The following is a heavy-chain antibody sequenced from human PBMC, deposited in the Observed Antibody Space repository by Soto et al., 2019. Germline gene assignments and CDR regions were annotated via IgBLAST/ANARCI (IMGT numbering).Heavy chain of an antibody. CDR3: ARAGFGNAFDI. J-gene: IGHJ3*02. Sequence: EVQLVESGGGLVKPGGSLRLSCAASGFTFSSYSMNWVRQAPGRGLEWVSSISSSSSYIYYADSVKGRFTISRDNAKNSLYLQMNSLRAEDTAVYYCARAGFGNAFDIWGQGTMVTVSS. CDR2: ISSSSSYI. D-gene: IGHD3-16*01. V-gene: IGHV3-21*01. CDR1: GFTFSSYS.